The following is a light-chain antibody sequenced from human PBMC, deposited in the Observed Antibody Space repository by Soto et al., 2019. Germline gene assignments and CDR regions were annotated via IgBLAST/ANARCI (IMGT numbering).Light chain of an antibody. Sequence: EIVMTQSPATLSVSPGESATLSCRASQSISSSKLAWYQQNPGQAPRLLIYGASTRATGIPARFSGSGSGTEFTLTISSLQSEDFAVYYCQQYNNWPPMFGQGTKVDIK. CDR3: QQYNNWPPM. V-gene: IGKV3-15*01. CDR1: QSISSS. J-gene: IGKJ1*01. CDR2: GAS.